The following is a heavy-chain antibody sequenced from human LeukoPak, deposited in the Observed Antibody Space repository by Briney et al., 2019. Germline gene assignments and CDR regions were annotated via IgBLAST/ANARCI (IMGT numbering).Heavy chain of an antibody. V-gene: IGHV4-34*01. CDR1: GRSFSGYY. Sequence: PETLSPTSPPYGRSFSGYYWSWNRQPPRNGLEWIGEINHSGSTNYNPSLKSRVTISVDTSKNQFSLKLSSVTAADTAVYYCARWNGKGAFDIWGQGTMVTVSS. CDR2: INHSGST. D-gene: IGHD1-1*01. CDR3: ARWNGKGAFDI. J-gene: IGHJ3*02.